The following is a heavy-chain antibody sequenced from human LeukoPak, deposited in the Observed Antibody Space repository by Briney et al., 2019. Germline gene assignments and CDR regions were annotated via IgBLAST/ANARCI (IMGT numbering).Heavy chain of an antibody. D-gene: IGHD5-24*01. Sequence: GGSLRLSCAASGFTFSSYGMSWVRQAPGKGLERVSAISGSGGSTYYADSVKGRFTISRDNSKNTLYLQMNSLRAEDTAVYYCAKERSEMATIAEAFDIWGQGTMVTVSS. J-gene: IGHJ3*02. CDR3: AKERSEMATIAEAFDI. CDR2: ISGSGGST. V-gene: IGHV3-23*01. CDR1: GFTFSSYG.